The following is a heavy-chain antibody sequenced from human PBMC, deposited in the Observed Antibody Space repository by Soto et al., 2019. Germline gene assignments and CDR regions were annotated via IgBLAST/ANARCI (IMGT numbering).Heavy chain of an antibody. Sequence: GGSLRLSCAASGFTFSSYAMSWVRQAPGKGLEWVSTISGSDGRTYSTDSVKGRFTISRDNAKNSLYLQMNSLGVEDTAVYYCARDRGYDAHDYYYNAMDVWGQGTTVTVSS. CDR2: ISGSDGRT. J-gene: IGHJ6*02. V-gene: IGHV3-23*01. D-gene: IGHD2-15*01. CDR3: ARDRGYDAHDYYYNAMDV. CDR1: GFTFSSYA.